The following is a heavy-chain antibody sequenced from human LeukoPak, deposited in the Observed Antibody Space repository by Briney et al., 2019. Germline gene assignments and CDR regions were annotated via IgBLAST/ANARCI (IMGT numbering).Heavy chain of an antibody. CDR2: IIPIFGTA. J-gene: IGHJ4*02. Sequence: SVKVSCKASGGTLSSYAISWVRQAPGQGLEWMGGIIPIFGTANYAQKFQGRVTITADESTSTAYMELSSLRSEDTAVYYCARDLYDFWSGYFDYWGQGTLVTVSS. D-gene: IGHD3-3*01. CDR1: GGTLSSYA. CDR3: ARDLYDFWSGYFDY. V-gene: IGHV1-69*13.